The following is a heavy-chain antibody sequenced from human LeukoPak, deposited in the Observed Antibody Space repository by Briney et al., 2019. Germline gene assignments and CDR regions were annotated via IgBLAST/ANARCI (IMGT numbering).Heavy chain of an antibody. Sequence: PGGSLRLSCAASGFIFSIASMSWVRQAPGKGLEWVAQIKTKTDGGTTDHAAPVKGRFTISRDDSQNTLYLQMSSLKTEDTAVYYCTTHRGCSSSPTFDYWGQGTLVTVSS. J-gene: IGHJ4*02. D-gene: IGHD6-13*01. CDR1: GFIFSIAS. CDR2: IKTKTDGGTT. CDR3: TTHRGCSSSPTFDY. V-gene: IGHV3-15*01.